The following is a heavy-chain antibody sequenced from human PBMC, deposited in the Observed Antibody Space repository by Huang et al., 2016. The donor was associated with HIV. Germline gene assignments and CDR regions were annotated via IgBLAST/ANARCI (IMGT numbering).Heavy chain of an antibody. J-gene: IGHJ4*02. Sequence: QVQLVQSGSELRKPGASVKVSCTAFGYTFTTYSLIWVRQDPGQGLGGMGWINTKTGKPTYAQGFTGRCVFSLDTTVNTADLQISSLKTDDTAKYFCARYRLTGTFLDSWGQGTQVTVSS. CDR2: INTKTGKP. D-gene: IGHD3-9*01. V-gene: IGHV7-4-1*02. CDR1: GYTFTTYS. CDR3: ARYRLTGTFLDS.